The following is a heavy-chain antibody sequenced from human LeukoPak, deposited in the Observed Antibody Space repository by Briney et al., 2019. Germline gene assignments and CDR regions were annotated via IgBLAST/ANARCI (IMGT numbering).Heavy chain of an antibody. CDR1: DFSFITYA. CDR2: ISGVGDAT. V-gene: IGHV3-23*01. CDR3: ARDLYRIVVVPHYFDY. Sequence: GGSLRLSCAGSDFSFITYAMSWVRQAPGKGLEWVSKISGVGDATYYADSVKGRFTISRDNAKNSLYLQMNSLRAEDTAVYYCARDLYRIVVVPHYFDYWGQGTLVTVSS. D-gene: IGHD3-22*01. J-gene: IGHJ4*02.